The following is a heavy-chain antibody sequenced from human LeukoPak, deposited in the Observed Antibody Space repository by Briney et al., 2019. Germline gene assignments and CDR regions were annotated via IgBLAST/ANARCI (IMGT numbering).Heavy chain of an antibody. CDR1: GFTFNSYW. D-gene: IGHD2-15*01. V-gene: IGHV3-74*01. CDR2: IDNDGNSA. Sequence: GGSLRLSCAASGFTFNSYWMRWVRQAPGKGLVWVSHIDNDGNSATYADSVKGRFTISRDNAKNTLYLQMNSLRAEDTAVYYCARGAGRYCSGVSCYTYYFDYWGQGALVAASS. CDR3: ARGAGRYCSGVSCYTYYFDY. J-gene: IGHJ4*02.